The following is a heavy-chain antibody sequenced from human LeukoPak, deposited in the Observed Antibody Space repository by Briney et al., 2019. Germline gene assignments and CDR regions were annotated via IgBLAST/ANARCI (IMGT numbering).Heavy chain of an antibody. CDR1: GGSISSYY. CDR3: ARDKAWGELNYFDY. Sequence: SETLSLTCTVSGGSISSYYWSWIRQPAGKGLEWIGRIYTSGSTNCNPSLKSRVTMSVDTSKNQFSLKLSSVTAADTAVYYCARDKAWGELNYFDYWGQGTLVTVSS. CDR2: IYTSGST. D-gene: IGHD1-7*01. V-gene: IGHV4-4*07. J-gene: IGHJ4*02.